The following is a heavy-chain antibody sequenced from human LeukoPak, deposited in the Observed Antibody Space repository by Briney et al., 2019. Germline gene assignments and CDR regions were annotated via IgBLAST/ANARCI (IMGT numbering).Heavy chain of an antibody. CDR2: INPGGGST. CDR1: GYTFIHYY. D-gene: IGHD1-26*01. CDR3: ARSYSGSYYAESGVDY. V-gene: IGHV1-46*01. Sequence: ASVKVSCMASGYTFIHYYMHWVRQAPGQRGEWMGIINPGGGSTWYAQKFQGRVTMTRDTSTSTVYMELSSLRSEDTAVYYCARSYSGSYYAESGVDYWGQGTLVTVSS. J-gene: IGHJ4*02.